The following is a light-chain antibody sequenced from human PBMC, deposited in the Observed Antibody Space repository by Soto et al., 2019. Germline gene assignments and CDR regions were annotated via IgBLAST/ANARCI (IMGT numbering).Light chain of an antibody. CDR2: YDS. Sequence: SSELTQPPSVSVAPGKTARITCGGNNIGSKSVHWYQQKPGQAPVLVIYYDSDRPSGIPERFSGSNSGNTATLTISRVEAGDEADYYCQVWDRSSDQYVVFGGGTKLTVL. J-gene: IGLJ2*01. CDR3: QVWDRSSDQYVV. V-gene: IGLV3-21*04. CDR1: NIGSKS.